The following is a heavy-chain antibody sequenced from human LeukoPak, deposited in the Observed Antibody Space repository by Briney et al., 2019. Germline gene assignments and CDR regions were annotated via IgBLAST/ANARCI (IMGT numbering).Heavy chain of an antibody. CDR1: GYTFTSYC. D-gene: IGHD6-25*01. Sequence: GASVKVSCKASGYTFTSYCMHWVRQAPGQGLEWMGWINPNSGGTNYAQKFRGRVTMTRDTSISTAYMELSRLSSDDTAVYYCARGTAAGVSSPNYWGQGTLVTVSS. CDR2: INPNSGGT. CDR3: ARGTAAGVSSPNY. J-gene: IGHJ4*02. V-gene: IGHV1-2*02.